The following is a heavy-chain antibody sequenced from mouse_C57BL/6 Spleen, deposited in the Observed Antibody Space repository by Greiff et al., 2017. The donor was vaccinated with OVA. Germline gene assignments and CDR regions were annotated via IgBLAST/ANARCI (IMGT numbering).Heavy chain of an antibody. CDR1: GYTFTSYW. CDR3: ARAAAGDVRKYFDY. CDR2: IDPSDSYT. Sequence: QVQLQQPGAELVKPGASVKLSCKASGYTFTSYWMQWVKQRPGQGLEWIGEIDPSDSYTNYTQKFKGKATLTVDTSSSTAYMQLSSLTSEDSAVYYCARAAAGDVRKYFDYWGQGTTLTVSS. J-gene: IGHJ2*01. V-gene: IGHV1-50*01.